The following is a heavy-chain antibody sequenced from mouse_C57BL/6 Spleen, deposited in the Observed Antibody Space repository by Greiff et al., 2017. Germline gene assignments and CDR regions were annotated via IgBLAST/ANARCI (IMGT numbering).Heavy chain of an antibody. CDR1: GFTFSDYY. Sequence: EVKLVESEGGLVQPGSSLKLSCTASGFTFSDYYMAWVRQVPEKGLEWVANINYDGSSTYYLDSLKSRFIISRDNAKNILYLQMSSLKSEDTATYYCARDYYGRDWYFDVWGTGTTVTVSS. CDR2: INYDGSST. D-gene: IGHD1-1*01. CDR3: ARDYYGRDWYFDV. J-gene: IGHJ1*03. V-gene: IGHV5-16*01.